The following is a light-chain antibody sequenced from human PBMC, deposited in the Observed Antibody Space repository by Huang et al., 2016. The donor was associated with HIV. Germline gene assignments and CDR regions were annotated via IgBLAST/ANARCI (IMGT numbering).Light chain of an antibody. J-gene: IGKJ2*01. Sequence: DIQMTQSPSSVSASVGDRVTITCRASQSVSTWVVWYQQTPGKAPKVLIHTASTLQTGVPSRFSGSGSGTDFTLTISSLQPEDFATYYCKQANSFPYTFGPGTKLEIK. CDR3: KQANSFPYT. CDR1: QSVSTW. CDR2: TAS. V-gene: IGKV1-12*01.